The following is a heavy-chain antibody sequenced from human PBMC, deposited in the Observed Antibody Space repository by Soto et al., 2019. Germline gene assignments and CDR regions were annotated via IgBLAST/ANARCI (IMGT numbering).Heavy chain of an antibody. D-gene: IGHD3-10*01. CDR1: GGTFSSCA. CDR3: ARSYYGSGSYPPGYYYYYGMDV. V-gene: IGHV1-69*13. Sequence: SLKVSCKASGGTFSSCAISCVRHSPGQGLEWMGGIIPIFGTANYAQKFQGRVTITADESTSTAYMELSSLRSEDTAVYYCARSYYGSGSYPPGYYYYYGMDVWGQGTTVTVSS. J-gene: IGHJ6*02. CDR2: IIPIFGTA.